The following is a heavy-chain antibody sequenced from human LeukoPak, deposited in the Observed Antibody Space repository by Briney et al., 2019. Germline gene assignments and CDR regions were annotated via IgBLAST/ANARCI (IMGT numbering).Heavy chain of an antibody. V-gene: IGHV3-9*01. CDR3: AKVRGTYSGGFFFGS. J-gene: IGHJ4*02. Sequence: GGSLRLSCAAPGFTFNDYAIDSVRQPPGKGLEWVYIISWNSGYIAYVEAVKDRFPVSRDNTEDYVFLQINSFRPDDTAFCVSAKVRGTYSGGFFFGSWGKGTLVTASS. CDR2: ISWNSGYI. D-gene: IGHD6-19*01. CDR1: GFTFNDYA.